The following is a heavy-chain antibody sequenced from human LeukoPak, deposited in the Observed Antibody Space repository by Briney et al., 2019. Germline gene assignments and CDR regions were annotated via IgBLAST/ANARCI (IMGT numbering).Heavy chain of an antibody. CDR2: ISSSSSYI. J-gene: IGHJ3*02. Sequence: TGGSLRLSCAASGFTFSSYGMHWVRQAPGKGLEWVSSISSSSSYIYYADSVKGRFTISRDNAKNSLYLQMNSLRAEDTAVYYCARDPSGATSGYYYDSSGYAFDIWGQGTMVTVSS. CDR1: GFTFSSYG. V-gene: IGHV3-21*01. D-gene: IGHD3-22*01. CDR3: ARDPSGATSGYYYDSSGYAFDI.